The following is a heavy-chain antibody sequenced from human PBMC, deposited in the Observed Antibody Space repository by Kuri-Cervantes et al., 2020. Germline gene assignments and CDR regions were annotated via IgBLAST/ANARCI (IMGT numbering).Heavy chain of an antibody. J-gene: IGHJ4*02. CDR1: GFTFSSYA. Sequence: GGSLRLSCAASGFTFSSYAMSWVRQAPGKGLEWVSAISGSGGSTYYADSVKGRFTISRDNSKNTLYLQMNSLRAEDTAVYYCARGNCGGDCSIDYWGQGTLVTVSS. CDR3: ARGNCGGDCSIDY. CDR2: ISGSGGST. D-gene: IGHD2-21*02. V-gene: IGHV3-23*01.